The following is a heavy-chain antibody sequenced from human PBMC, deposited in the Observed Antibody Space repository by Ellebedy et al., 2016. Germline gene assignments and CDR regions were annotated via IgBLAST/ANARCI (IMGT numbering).Heavy chain of an antibody. Sequence: SETLSLXXAVYGGSFSGYYWSWIRQPQGKGLEWIGEINHSGSTNYNPSLKSRVTISVDTSKNQFSLKLSSVTAADTAVYYCARRNGDYGFYFDYWGQGTLVTVSS. CDR2: INHSGST. D-gene: IGHD4-17*01. CDR3: ARRNGDYGFYFDY. J-gene: IGHJ4*02. CDR1: GGSFSGYY. V-gene: IGHV4-34*01.